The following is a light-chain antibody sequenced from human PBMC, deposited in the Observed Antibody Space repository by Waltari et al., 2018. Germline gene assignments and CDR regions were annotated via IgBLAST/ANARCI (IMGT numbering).Light chain of an antibody. J-gene: IGKJ1*01. V-gene: IGKV3-20*01. CDR1: PSISSEY. CDR2: AAS. CDR3: QQFDSAPWT. Sequence: EHVLTQSPGTLSLSPGERATLFCRASPSISSEYFAWYQQKPGQAPRLLIYAASSRTAGIPDRFSGSGSGTDFTLTISRLEPEDFAVYYCQQFDSAPWTFGPGTKVEIK.